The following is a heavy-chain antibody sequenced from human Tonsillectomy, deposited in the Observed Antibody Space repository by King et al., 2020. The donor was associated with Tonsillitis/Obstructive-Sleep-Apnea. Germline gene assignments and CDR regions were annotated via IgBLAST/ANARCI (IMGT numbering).Heavy chain of an antibody. D-gene: IGHD2-21*01. V-gene: IGHV3-11*05. Sequence: VQLVESGGGLVKPGGSLRLYCVASGLNLSDYYMSWIRQTPGKGLEWISYISIGSTYTDYADSVMGRFTISRDNAKNSLYLQMNSLRAEDTAVYFCASDSFMGGGEDFWGQGTLVTVSS. CDR1: GLNLSDYY. CDR3: ASDSFMGGGEDF. CDR2: ISIGSTYT. J-gene: IGHJ4*02.